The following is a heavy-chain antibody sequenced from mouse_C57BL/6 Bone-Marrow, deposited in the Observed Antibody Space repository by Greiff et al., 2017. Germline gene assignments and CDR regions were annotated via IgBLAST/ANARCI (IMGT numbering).Heavy chain of an antibody. J-gene: IGHJ3*01. CDR3: ARRYYGGFAY. CDR1: GFTFSDYG. Sequence: EVQLVESGGGLVKPGGSLKLSCAASGFTFSDYGMHWVRQAPEKGLEWVAYISSGSSTIYYADTVKGRFTISRDNAKNTLFLQMTSLRSEDTAMYYCARRYYGGFAYWGQGTLVTVSA. CDR2: ISSGSSTI. V-gene: IGHV5-17*01. D-gene: IGHD1-1*01.